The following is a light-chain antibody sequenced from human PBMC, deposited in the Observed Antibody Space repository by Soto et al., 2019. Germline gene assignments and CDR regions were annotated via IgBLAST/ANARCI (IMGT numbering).Light chain of an antibody. CDR1: SNDVGGYNY. J-gene: IGLJ1*01. CDR3: YSYTTSSTYV. V-gene: IGLV2-14*01. CDR2: DVS. Sequence: TQPASVSGSPGQSITLSRRGNSNDVGGYNYVSWYQQHPGKAPQVMIYDVSNRPSGVSNRFSGSKSGNTASLTISGLQAEDEADYYCYSYTTSSTYVFGTGTKVTVL.